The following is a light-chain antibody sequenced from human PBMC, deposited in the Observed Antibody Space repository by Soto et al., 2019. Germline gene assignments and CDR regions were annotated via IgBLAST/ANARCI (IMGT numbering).Light chain of an antibody. CDR3: QQYYSTPPT. CDR1: QSVLYSSNNKNY. CDR2: WAS. V-gene: IGKV4-1*01. J-gene: IGKJ4*01. Sequence: DIVMTLSPDSLAVSLGERATINCKSSQSVLYSSNNKNYLAWYQQKPGQPPTLLIYWASTRESGVPDRFSGSGSGTDFTLTISSLQAEDVAVYYCQQYYSTPPTFGGGTKVDIK.